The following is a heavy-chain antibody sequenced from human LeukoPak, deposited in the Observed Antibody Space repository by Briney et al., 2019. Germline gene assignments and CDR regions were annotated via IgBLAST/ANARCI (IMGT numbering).Heavy chain of an antibody. V-gene: IGHV3-30-3*01. CDR3: AKDLSDSSGYYYRGFDY. D-gene: IGHD3-22*01. CDR1: GFTFSSYA. J-gene: IGHJ4*02. Sequence: SGGSLRLSCAASGFTFSSYAMHWVRQAPGKGLEWVAVISYDGSNKYYADSVKGRFTISRDNSKNTLYLQMNSLRAEDTAVYYCAKDLSDSSGYYYRGFDYWGQGTLVTVSS. CDR2: ISYDGSNK.